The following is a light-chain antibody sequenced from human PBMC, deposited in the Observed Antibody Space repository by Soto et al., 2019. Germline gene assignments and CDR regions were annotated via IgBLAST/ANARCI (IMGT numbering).Light chain of an antibody. J-gene: IGKJ1*01. CDR1: RSLVYSDGNAY. Sequence: DVVMTQSPLSLPVTLGQPASISCRSSRSLVYSDGNAYLNWFHQRPGQSPRRLIYKASNRDSGVPDRSSGSGSGTDFTLHINRVEAEDVGVYYCMQGTHWPPTFGRGTRVEIE. V-gene: IGKV2-30*01. CDR3: MQGTHWPPT. CDR2: KAS.